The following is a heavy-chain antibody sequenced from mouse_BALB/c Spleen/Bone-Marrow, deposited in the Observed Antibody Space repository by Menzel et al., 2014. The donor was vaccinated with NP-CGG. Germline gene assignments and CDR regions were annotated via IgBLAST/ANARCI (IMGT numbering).Heavy chain of an antibody. Sequence: EVQLQQSGAELVKPGASVKLSCTASGFNIKDTYMHWVKQRPEQGLEWIGRIDPANGNTKYDPKFQGKATITADTSSNTDYLQLSSLTSEDTAVYYCASYYSSSSTFAYWGQGTLVTVS. CDR1: GFNIKDTY. CDR2: IDPANGNT. V-gene: IGHV14-3*02. J-gene: IGHJ3*01. D-gene: IGHD1-1*01. CDR3: ASYYSSSSTFAY.